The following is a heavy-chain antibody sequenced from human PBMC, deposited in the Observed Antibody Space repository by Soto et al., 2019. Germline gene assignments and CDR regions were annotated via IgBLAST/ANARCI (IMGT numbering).Heavy chain of an antibody. D-gene: IGHD3-22*01. V-gene: IGHV1-69*06. J-gene: IGHJ4*02. CDR2: IIPIFGTA. Sequence: SVKVSCKASGGTFSSYAISWVRQAPGQGLEWMGGIIPIFGTANYAQKFQGRVTITADKSTSTAYMELSSLRSEDTAVYYCAAGFDSSGYLGYWGQGTMVTVYS. CDR3: AAGFDSSGYLGY. CDR1: GGTFSSYA.